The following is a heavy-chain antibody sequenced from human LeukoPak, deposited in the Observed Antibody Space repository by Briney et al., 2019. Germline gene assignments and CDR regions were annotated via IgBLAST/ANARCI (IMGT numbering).Heavy chain of an antibody. D-gene: IGHD3-9*01. CDR3: ARRRLVMPYYYYYYTDV. CDR1: GGSFSGYY. V-gene: IGHV4-34*01. Sequence: SETLSLTCAVYGGSFSGYYWSWIRQPPGKGLEWIGEINHSGSTNYNPSLKSRVTISVDTSKNQFSLKLSSVTAADTAVYYCARRRLVMPYYYYYYTDVWGKGTTVTISS. CDR2: INHSGST. J-gene: IGHJ6*03.